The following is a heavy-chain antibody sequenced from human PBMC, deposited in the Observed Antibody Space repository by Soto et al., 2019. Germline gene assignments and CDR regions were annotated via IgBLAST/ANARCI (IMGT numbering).Heavy chain of an antibody. CDR2: IYHSGST. D-gene: IGHD3-10*01. CDR1: GGSISSGGNY. V-gene: IGHV4-31*03. Sequence: QVQLQESGPGLVKSSQTLSLTCTVSGGSISSGGNYWSWIRQHPGKGLEWIGYIYHSGSTYYNPPLKSRVTISVDTSKNQFSLKLYSVTAADTAVYYCARARMVRGVIYYYGMDVWGQGTTVTVSS. J-gene: IGHJ6*02. CDR3: ARARMVRGVIYYYGMDV.